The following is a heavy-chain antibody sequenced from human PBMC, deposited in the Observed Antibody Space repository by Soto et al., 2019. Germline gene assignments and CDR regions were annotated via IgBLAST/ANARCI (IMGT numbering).Heavy chain of an antibody. CDR2: IRSKAYGGTT. J-gene: IGHJ4*02. D-gene: IGHD3-22*01. Sequence: GGSLRLSCTASGFPFGDYAMSWFRQAPGKGLEWVGFIRSKAYGGTTEYAASVKGRFTISRDDSKSIAYLQMNSLKTEDTAVYYCTRVHLTEIIYDGPPFDYWGQGTLVTVSS. CDR3: TRVHLTEIIYDGPPFDY. V-gene: IGHV3-49*03. CDR1: GFPFGDYA.